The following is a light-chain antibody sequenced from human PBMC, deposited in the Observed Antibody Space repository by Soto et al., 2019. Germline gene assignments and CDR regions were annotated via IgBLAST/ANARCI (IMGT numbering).Light chain of an antibody. CDR3: SSDTGSSTYVV. Sequence: HSALTQPASVSGSPGQSLTIYCTGTSSDVGGYKYVSWYQQHPGKAPHLMIYEVGNRPSGVSNRFSGSKSGNTASLTISGIQAADESDYDCSSDTGSSTYVVFGGGPKLTVL. J-gene: IGLJ2*01. CDR2: EVG. V-gene: IGLV2-14*01. CDR1: SSDVGGYKY.